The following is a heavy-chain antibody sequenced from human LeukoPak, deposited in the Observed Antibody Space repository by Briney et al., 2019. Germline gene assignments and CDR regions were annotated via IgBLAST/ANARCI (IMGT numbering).Heavy chain of an antibody. CDR1: GGSFSGYY. V-gene: IGHV4-34*01. Sequence: SETLSLTCAVYGGSFSGYYWSWIRQPPGKGLEWIGEINHSGSTNYNPSLKSRVTISVDTSKNQFSLKLSSVTAADTAVYYCARLVLTGYYYYGMDVWGQGTTVTVSS. J-gene: IGHJ6*02. D-gene: IGHD3-9*01. CDR3: ARLVLTGYYYYGMDV. CDR2: INHSGST.